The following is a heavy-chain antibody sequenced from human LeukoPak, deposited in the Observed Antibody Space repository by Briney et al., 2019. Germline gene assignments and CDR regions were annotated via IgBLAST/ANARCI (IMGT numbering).Heavy chain of an antibody. CDR2: IYYTGST. V-gene: IGHV4-59*08. CDR1: GGSIRNDY. D-gene: IGHD6-19*01. Sequence: SETLSLTCTVSGGSIRNDYWSWIRQPPGKGLEWIGYIYYTGSTNYNPSLKNRVTMSLDTSRKKFSLKVNSLTAADTAVYYCARHGADSGWQYFQHWDQGTLVTVSS. CDR3: ARHGADSGWQYFQH. J-gene: IGHJ1*01.